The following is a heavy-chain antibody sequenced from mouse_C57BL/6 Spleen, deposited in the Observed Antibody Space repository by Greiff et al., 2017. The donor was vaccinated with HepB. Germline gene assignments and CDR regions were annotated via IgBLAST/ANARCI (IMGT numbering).Heavy chain of an antibody. CDR3: ARPYSNYLYYFDY. V-gene: IGHV1-80*01. D-gene: IGHD2-5*01. J-gene: IGHJ2*01. CDR1: GYAFSSYW. Sequence: VQLQQSGAELVKPGASVKISCKASGYAFSSYWMNWVKQRPGKGLEWIGQIYPGDGDTNYNGKFKGKATLTADKSSSTAYMQLSSLDSEDSAVYFCARPYSNYLYYFDYWGQGTTLTVSS. CDR2: IYPGDGDT.